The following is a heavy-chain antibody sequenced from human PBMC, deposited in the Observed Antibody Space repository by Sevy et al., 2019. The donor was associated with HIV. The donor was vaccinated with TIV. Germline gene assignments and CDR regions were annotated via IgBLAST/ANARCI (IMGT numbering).Heavy chain of an antibody. V-gene: IGHV6-1*01. CDR1: GDSVSSNSAA. Sequence: QSQTLSLTCAISGDSVSSNSAAWNWIRQSPSRGLEWLGRTYYRSKWYNDYAVPVKSRLTINPDTSKNQFSLQLNSVTPEDTAVYYCARGGYDILTGFETDDAFDIWGQGTMVTVSS. CDR3: ARGGYDILTGFETDDAFDI. CDR2: TYYRSKWYN. D-gene: IGHD3-9*01. J-gene: IGHJ3*02.